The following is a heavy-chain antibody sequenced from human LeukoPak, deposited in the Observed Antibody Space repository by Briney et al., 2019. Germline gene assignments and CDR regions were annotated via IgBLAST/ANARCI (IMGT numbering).Heavy chain of an antibody. V-gene: IGHV3-30*18. CDR3: AKDKNRGWFFEY. CDR1: GFSFSSFD. Sequence: SGTSLRLSCSVSGFSFSSFDMHWVRQAPGKGLEWVAVISYDGDSKYYADSVKGRFTVSRDNSENTLYLQLKSLRPEDTAVYYCAKDKNRGWFFEYWGQGTLVTVSS. CDR2: ISYDGDSK. J-gene: IGHJ4*02. D-gene: IGHD6-19*01.